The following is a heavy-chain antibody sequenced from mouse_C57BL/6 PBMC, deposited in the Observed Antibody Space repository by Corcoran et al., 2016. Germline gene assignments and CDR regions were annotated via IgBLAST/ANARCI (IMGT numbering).Heavy chain of an antibody. CDR3: ARSSIWDGYNFDY. J-gene: IGHJ2*01. CDR2: IDPANGNT. Sequence: EVQLQQSVAELVRPGASVKLSCTASGFNIKNTYMHWVKQRPEQGLEWIGRIDPANGNTKYAPKFQGKATITADASSNTAYLQLSSLTSEDTAIYYCARSSIWDGYNFDYWGQGTTLTVSS. CDR1: GFNIKNTY. V-gene: IGHV14-3*01. D-gene: IGHD2-3*01.